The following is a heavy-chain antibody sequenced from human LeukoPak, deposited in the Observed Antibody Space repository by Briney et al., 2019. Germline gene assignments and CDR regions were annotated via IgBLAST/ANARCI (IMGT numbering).Heavy chain of an antibody. J-gene: IGHJ3*02. CDR3: ARDNDYDAFDI. V-gene: IGHV3-48*03. Sequence: GGSLRLYCAASGFTFNNYEMNWVRQTPGKGLQWVSYISSSGITIYYADSVKGRFTISRDNAKNSLYLQMNSLRAEDTAVYYCARDNDYDAFDIWGQGTMVTVSS. D-gene: IGHD4-11*01. CDR1: GFTFNNYE. CDR2: ISSSGITI.